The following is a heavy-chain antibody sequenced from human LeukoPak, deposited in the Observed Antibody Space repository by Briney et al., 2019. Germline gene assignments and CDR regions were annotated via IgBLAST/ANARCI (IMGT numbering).Heavy chain of an antibody. Sequence: PSETLSLTCTVSGGSISSPNYYWGWVRQPPGKGLEWIGIIYYSGSTYYNPSPKSRVTISVDTSKNQFSLKLSSVTAADTAVYYCARHKLLYYYDSSGYYYDYWGQGTLVTVSS. V-gene: IGHV4-39*01. CDR1: GGSISSPNYY. CDR3: ARHKLLYYYDSSGYYYDY. D-gene: IGHD3-22*01. CDR2: IYYSGST. J-gene: IGHJ4*02.